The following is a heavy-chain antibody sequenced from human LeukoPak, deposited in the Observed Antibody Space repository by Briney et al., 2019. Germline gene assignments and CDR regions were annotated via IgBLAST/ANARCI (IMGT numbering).Heavy chain of an antibody. Sequence: PGGSLRLSCAASGFTFANSWMAWVRQAPGKGLEWVANTKRDGSTKHYADSLKGRFTISRDNPKNSLYLQMNNLRADDTAVYYCTRDTDGSLDYWGQGILVTVAS. CDR2: TKRDGSTK. D-gene: IGHD1-26*01. J-gene: IGHJ4*02. CDR1: GFTFANSW. V-gene: IGHV3-7*01. CDR3: TRDTDGSLDY.